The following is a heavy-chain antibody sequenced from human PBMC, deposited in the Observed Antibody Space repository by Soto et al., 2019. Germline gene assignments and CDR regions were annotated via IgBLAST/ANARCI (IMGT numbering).Heavy chain of an antibody. J-gene: IGHJ4*02. CDR2: IWYDGSNK. CDR1: GFTFSSYG. V-gene: IGHV3-33*01. Sequence: GGSLRLSCAASGFTFSSYGMHWVRQAPGKGLEWVAVIWYDGSNKYYADSVKGRFTISRDNSKNTLYLQMNSLRAEDTAVYYCARGGELFYSYYFDYWGQGTLVTVSS. CDR3: ARGGELFYSYYFDY. D-gene: IGHD3-10*01.